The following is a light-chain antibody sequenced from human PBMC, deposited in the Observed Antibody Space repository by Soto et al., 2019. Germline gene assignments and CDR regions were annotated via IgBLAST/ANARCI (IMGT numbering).Light chain of an antibody. Sequence: DTVLTQSPGTLSLSPGERATLSCRASQTLRGRYLAWYQQKPGQAPRLLIYGASTRATGIPDRFSGSGSGTDFTLTINRLEPEDFAVYYGQQRSNWPPITFGQGTRLEIK. CDR1: QTLRGRY. V-gene: IGKV3D-20*02. CDR3: QQRSNWPPIT. J-gene: IGKJ5*01. CDR2: GAS.